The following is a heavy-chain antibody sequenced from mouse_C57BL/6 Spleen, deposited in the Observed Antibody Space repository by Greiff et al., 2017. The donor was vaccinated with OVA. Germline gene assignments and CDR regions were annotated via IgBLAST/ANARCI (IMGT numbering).Heavy chain of an antibody. V-gene: IGHV6-3*01. Sequence: EVKVEESGGGLVQPGGSMKLSCVASGFTFSNYWMNWVRQSPEKGLEWVAQIRLKSDNYATHYAESVKGRYTISRDDSKSSVYLQMNNLRAEDTGIYYCTSRWDVYYFDYWGQGTTLTVSS. CDR3: TSRWDVYYFDY. CDR1: GFTFSNYW. CDR2: IRLKSDNYAT. J-gene: IGHJ2*01. D-gene: IGHD4-1*01.